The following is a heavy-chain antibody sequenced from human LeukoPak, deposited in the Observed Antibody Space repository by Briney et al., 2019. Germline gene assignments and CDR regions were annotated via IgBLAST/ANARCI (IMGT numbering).Heavy chain of an antibody. CDR3: ASAHPHSSGLR. CDR1: GGSISSSFW. Sequence: SETLSLTCAVSGGSISSSFWWTWVRQPPGKGLEWIGEIYHSGTTNYSPSLNSRVTISVDKSKNQFSLRLSSVTAADTAVYYCASAHPHSSGLRWGQGTLVTVSS. J-gene: IGHJ4*02. CDR2: IYHSGTT. V-gene: IGHV4-4*02. D-gene: IGHD6-19*01.